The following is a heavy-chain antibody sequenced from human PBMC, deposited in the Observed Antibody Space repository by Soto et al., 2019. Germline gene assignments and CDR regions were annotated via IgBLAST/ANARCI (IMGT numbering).Heavy chain of an antibody. V-gene: IGHV3-7*01. D-gene: IGHD2-2*01. J-gene: IGHJ3*02. CDR3: ARDTVVPAASRDAFDI. CDR2: IKQDGSEK. CDR1: GFTFSSYW. Sequence: GGSLRLSCAASGFTFSSYWMSWVRQAPGKGLEWVANIKQDGSEKYYVDSVKGRFTISRDNAKNSLYLQMNSLRAEDTAVYYCARDTVVPAASRDAFDIWGQGTMVTVSS.